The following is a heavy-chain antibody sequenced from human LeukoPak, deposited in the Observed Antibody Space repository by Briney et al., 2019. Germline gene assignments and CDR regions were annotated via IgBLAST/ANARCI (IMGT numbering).Heavy chain of an antibody. V-gene: IGHV4-39*01. CDR1: GGSISSSSYS. CDR3: ASHLITYYDFWSGYSLDY. CDR2: IYYSGST. Sequence: SETLSLTCTVSGGSISSSSYSWGWIRQPPGKGLEWIGSIYYSGSTYYNPSLKSRVTISVDTSKNQLSLKLSSVTAADTAVYYCASHLITYYDFWSGYSLDYWGQGTLVTVSS. D-gene: IGHD3-3*01. J-gene: IGHJ4*02.